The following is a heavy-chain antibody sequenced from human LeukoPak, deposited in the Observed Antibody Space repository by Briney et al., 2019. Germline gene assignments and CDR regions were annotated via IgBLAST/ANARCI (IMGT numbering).Heavy chain of an antibody. CDR1: GGSISGYY. J-gene: IGHJ4*02. CDR3: ASGLVPGDY. V-gene: IGHV4-34*01. Sequence: SETLSLTCTVSGGSISGYYWSWIRQPPGKGLEWIGEINHSGSTNYNPSLKSRVTISVDTPKNQFSLKLSSVTAADTAVYYCASGLVPGDYWGQGTLVTVSS. CDR2: INHSGST. D-gene: IGHD6-19*01.